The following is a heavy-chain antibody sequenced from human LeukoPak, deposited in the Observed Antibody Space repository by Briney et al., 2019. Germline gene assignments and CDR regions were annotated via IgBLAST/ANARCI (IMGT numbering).Heavy chain of an antibody. J-gene: IGHJ4*02. D-gene: IGHD7-27*01. V-gene: IGHV3-66*01. Sequence: GGSLRLSCAASGFTVSSNYMSWVRQAPGKGLEWVSLIHRDGSTYYADSVKGRFTISRGNSNNTLYLQMNSLRAEDTAVYYCARDGPERPPGASGGQGTLVTVSS. CDR3: ARDGPERPPGAS. CDR1: GFTVSSNY. CDR2: IHRDGST.